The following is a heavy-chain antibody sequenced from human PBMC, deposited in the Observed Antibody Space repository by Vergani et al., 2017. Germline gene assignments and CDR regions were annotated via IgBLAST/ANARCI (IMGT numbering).Heavy chain of an antibody. CDR1: GITFKNAW. CDR2: IRSKNDGGTA. D-gene: IGHD2-2*02. Sequence: EVQVVESGGGLIKPGGSLRLSCVVSGITFKNAWINWVRQAPGNGLEWIGRIRSKNDGGTADYAAPLKGRFTISRDDSKDSACLFVNNLKTEDTAVYFCYTDYHDYWGQGTLVTVSS. V-gene: IGHV3-15*01. CDR3: YTDYHDY. J-gene: IGHJ4*02.